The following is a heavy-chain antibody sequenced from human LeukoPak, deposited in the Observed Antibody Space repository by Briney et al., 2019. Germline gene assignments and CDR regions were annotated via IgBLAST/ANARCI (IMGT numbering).Heavy chain of an antibody. CDR1: GFTFSSYA. D-gene: IGHD6-13*01. CDR2: ISGSGGST. V-gene: IGHV3-23*01. Sequence: GGSLRLSCAASGFTFSSYAMSWVRQAPGKGLEWVSAISGSGGSTYYAGSVKGRFTISRDNSKNTLYLQMNSLRAEDTAVYYCAKDHVKVATGILRQQLVYYYYGMDVWGQGTTVTVSS. J-gene: IGHJ6*02. CDR3: AKDHVKVATGILRQQLVYYYYGMDV.